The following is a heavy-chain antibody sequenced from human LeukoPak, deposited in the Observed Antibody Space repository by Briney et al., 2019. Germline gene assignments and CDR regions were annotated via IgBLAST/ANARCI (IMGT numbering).Heavy chain of an antibody. CDR2: ISSGDRT. J-gene: IGHJ4*02. D-gene: IGHD3-9*01. CDR3: ATDATASPYFHWFDN. CDR1: GFTFSSYA. Sequence: GGSLRLSCAASGFTFSSYAMNWVRQAPGKGLEWVAGISSGDRTFHAESVKGRFTISRDKSKDTLYLQMNSLRAEDTAVYYCATDATASPYFHWFDNWGQGTQVIVSS. V-gene: IGHV3-23*01.